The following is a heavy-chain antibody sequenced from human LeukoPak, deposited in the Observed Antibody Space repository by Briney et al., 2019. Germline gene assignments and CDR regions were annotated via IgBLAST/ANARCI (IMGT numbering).Heavy chain of an antibody. CDR3: ARGSSYCGGDCYSLDY. CDR2: INTNTGNP. J-gene: IGHJ4*02. CDR1: GYTFTGYY. Sequence: ASVKVSCKASGYTFTGYYMHWVRQAPGQGLEWMGWINTNTGNPTYAQGFTGRFVFSLDTSVSTAYLQISSLKAEDTAVYYCARGSSYCGGDCYSLDYWGQGTLVTVSS. D-gene: IGHD2-21*02. V-gene: IGHV7-4-1*02.